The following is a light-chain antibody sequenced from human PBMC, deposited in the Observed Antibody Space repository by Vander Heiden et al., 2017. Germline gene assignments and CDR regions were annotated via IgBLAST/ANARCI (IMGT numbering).Light chain of an antibody. CDR3: AAWDDSLNGGV. CDR1: SSNIGSNT. CDR2: RNN. V-gene: IGLV1-44*01. Sequence: QSVLTQPPSASGTPGQRVTIPCSGSSSNIGSNTVNWYQQLPGTAPKLLIYRNNQRPSGVPDRFSGSKSGTSASLDITGLQSEDEADYYWAAWDDSLNGGVFGGGTKLTVL. J-gene: IGLJ3*02.